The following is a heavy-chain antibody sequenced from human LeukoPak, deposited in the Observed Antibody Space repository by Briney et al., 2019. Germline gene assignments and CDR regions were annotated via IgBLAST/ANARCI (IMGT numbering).Heavy chain of an antibody. Sequence: PGGSLRLSCAASGFTFSSYSMNWVRQAPGKGLEWVSSISSSSTYIYYADSVKGRFTISRDNSKNTLYLQIDSLGAEDTAEYYCATMGYDFWSGYWPDYWGQGTLVTVSS. CDR2: ISSSSTYI. CDR1: GFTFSSYS. D-gene: IGHD3-3*01. V-gene: IGHV3-21*04. J-gene: IGHJ4*02. CDR3: ATMGYDFWSGYWPDY.